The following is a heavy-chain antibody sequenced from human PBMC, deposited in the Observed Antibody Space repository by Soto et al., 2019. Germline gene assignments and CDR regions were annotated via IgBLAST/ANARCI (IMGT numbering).Heavy chain of an antibody. CDR3: ASSPTPLGIPRAFDI. Sequence: GGSLRLSCAASGFTFSSYAMSWVRQAPGKGLEWVSAISGSGGSTYYADSVKGRFTISRDNSRNTLYLQMNRLRAEAKAVYYCASSPTPLGIPRAFDIWGQGTMVTVSS. V-gene: IGHV3-23*01. D-gene: IGHD7-27*01. CDR1: GFTFSSYA. CDR2: ISGSGGST. J-gene: IGHJ3*02.